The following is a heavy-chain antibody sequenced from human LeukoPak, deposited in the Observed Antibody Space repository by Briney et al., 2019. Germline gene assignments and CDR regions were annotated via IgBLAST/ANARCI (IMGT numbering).Heavy chain of an antibody. CDR2: ISSSSSTI. J-gene: IGHJ5*02. CDR3: ARETAAGTWGNWFDP. V-gene: IGHV3-48*04. D-gene: IGHD6-13*01. Sequence: PGGSLRLSCAASGFSFSSYSMNWVRQAPGKGLEWVSYISSSSSTIYYADSVKGRFTISRGNAKNSLYLQMNSLRAEDTAVYYCARETAAGTWGNWFDPWGQGTLVTVSS. CDR1: GFSFSSYS.